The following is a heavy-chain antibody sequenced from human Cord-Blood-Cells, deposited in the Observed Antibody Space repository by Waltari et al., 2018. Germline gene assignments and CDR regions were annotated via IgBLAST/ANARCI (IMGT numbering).Heavy chain of an antibody. D-gene: IGHD2-2*01. CDR3: ARLVGCSSTSCYFWFDP. J-gene: IGHJ5*02. CDR2: IYYSGST. Sequence: QVQLQESGPGLVKPSETLSLTCTVSGGSISSYYWSWIRQPPGKGLESIEYIYYSGSTHSHPSLKSRVTISVDTSKNQFSLKLSSVTAADTAVYYCARLVGCSSTSCYFWFDPWGQGTLVTVSS. CDR1: GGSISSYY. V-gene: IGHV4-59*01.